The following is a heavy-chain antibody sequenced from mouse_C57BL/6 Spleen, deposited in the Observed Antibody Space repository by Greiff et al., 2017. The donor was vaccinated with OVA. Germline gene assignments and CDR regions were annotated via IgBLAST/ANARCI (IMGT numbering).Heavy chain of an antibody. CDR1: GYTFTSYT. D-gene: IGHD2-3*01. J-gene: IGHJ2*01. CDR3: ARGPSLYDFDY. Sequence: QVQLQQSGAELARPGASVKMSCKASGYTFTSYTMHWVKQRPGQGLEWIGYINPSSGYTKYNQKFKDKATLTADKSSSTAYMQLSSLTSEDSAVYCCARGPSLYDFDYWGQGTTLTVSS. V-gene: IGHV1-4*01. CDR2: INPSSGYT.